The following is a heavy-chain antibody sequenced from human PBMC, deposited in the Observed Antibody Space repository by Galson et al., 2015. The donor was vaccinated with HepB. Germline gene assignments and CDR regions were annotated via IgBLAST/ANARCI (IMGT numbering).Heavy chain of an antibody. CDR3: AKDRYYDSSGYFTEADALDI. D-gene: IGHD3-22*01. CDR1: GFTFSSYA. CDR2: ISGSGGST. Sequence: SLRLSCAASGFTFSSYAMSWVRQAPGKGLEWVSAISGSGGSTYYVDSVKGRFTISRDNTKNTLFLQMNSLRVEDTAVYYCAKDRYYDSSGYFTEADALDIWGQGTMVTVSS. J-gene: IGHJ3*02. V-gene: IGHV3-23*01.